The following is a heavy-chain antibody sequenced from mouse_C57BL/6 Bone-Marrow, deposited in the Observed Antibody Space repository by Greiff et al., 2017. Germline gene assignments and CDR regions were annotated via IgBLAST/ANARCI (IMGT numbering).Heavy chain of an antibody. J-gene: IGHJ4*01. CDR2: IDPGTGGT. Sequence: QVQLQQSGAELVRPGASVTLSCKASGYTFTDYEMHWVKQRPVHGLEWIGAIDPGTGGTAYNQKFKGKAILTADKSSSTAYMQLRSLTSEDSAVYYCTRDKDYFALGCWGQGTTVTVAS. V-gene: IGHV1-15*01. CDR1: GYTFTDYE. CDR3: TRDKDYFALGC.